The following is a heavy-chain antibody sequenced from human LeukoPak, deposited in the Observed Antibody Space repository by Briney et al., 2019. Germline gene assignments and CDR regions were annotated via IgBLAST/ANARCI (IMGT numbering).Heavy chain of an antibody. V-gene: IGHV1-69*13. J-gene: IGHJ6*02. CDR3: ARGQAIAARAYYYYGMDV. D-gene: IGHD6-6*01. CDR1: GYTFTGYY. Sequence: SVKVSCKASGYTFTGYYIHWVRQAPGQGLEWMGGIIPIFGTANYAQKFQGRVTITADESTSTAYMELSSLRSEDTAVYYCARGQAIAARAYYYYGMDVWGQGTTVTVSS. CDR2: IIPIFGTA.